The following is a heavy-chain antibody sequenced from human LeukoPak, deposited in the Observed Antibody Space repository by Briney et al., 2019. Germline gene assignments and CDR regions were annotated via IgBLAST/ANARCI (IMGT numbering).Heavy chain of an antibody. CDR3: ARERGRGRASPWFDY. V-gene: IGHV3-53*01. D-gene: IGHD1-26*01. CDR1: GFIVSGDF. CDR2: VYSDGST. J-gene: IGHJ4*02. Sequence: PGGSLRLSCAASGFIVSGDFMSWVRQAPGKGLEWVSVVYSDGSTYYADSVKGRFTISRDNSKNTLDLQMTGLRAEDTAVYYCARERGRGRASPWFDYWGQGTLVTVSS.